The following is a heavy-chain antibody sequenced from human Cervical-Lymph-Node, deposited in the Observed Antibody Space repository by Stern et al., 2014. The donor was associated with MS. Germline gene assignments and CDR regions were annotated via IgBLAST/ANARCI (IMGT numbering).Heavy chain of an antibody. CDR1: GFNVNSNY. V-gene: IGHV3-66*02. D-gene: IGHD6-19*01. CDR3: ARGWLAS. CDR2: IDSGGST. J-gene: IGHJ5*02. Sequence: DVQLVEAGGGLVQPGGYLRLSCVISGFNVNSNYMTWARQAPGKWLECVSVIDSGGSTYYADSVKGRFTISRDNSKNTLFLQMNSLRPEDTAVYFCARGWLASWGQGTLVTVSS.